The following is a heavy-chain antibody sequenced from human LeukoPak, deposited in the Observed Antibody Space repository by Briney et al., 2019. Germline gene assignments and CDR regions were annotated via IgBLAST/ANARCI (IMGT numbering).Heavy chain of an antibody. D-gene: IGHD4-17*01. Sequence: SETLALTCAVYGRFFSGYYWIWIRQPPGKGLEWIGEINHSGSTNYNPSLKSRVTISVDTSKNQFSLKLSSVTAADTAVYYCARGQSDDYGDPRGYFDLWGRGTLVTVSS. CDR1: GRFFSGYY. J-gene: IGHJ2*01. V-gene: IGHV4-34*01. CDR2: INHSGST. CDR3: ARGQSDDYGDPRGYFDL.